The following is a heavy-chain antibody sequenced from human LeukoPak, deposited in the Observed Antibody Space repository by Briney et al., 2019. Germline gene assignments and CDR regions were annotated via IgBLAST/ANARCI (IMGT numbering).Heavy chain of an antibody. J-gene: IGHJ3*02. CDR1: GGTFSSYA. D-gene: IGHD2-21*02. V-gene: IGHV1-69*04. CDR3: AREGVTAMTDAFDI. CDR2: IIPILGIA. Sequence: ASVKVSCKATGGTFSSYAISWVRQAPGQGLEWMGRIIPILGIANYAQKSQGRVTITADKSTSTAYMELSSLRSEDTAVYYCAREGVTAMTDAFDIWGQGTMVTVSS.